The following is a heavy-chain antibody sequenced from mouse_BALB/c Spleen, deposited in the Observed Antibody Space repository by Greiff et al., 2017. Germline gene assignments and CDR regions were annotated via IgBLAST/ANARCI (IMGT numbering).Heavy chain of an antibody. CDR3: AKYDYDEGFYAMDY. CDR1: GYTFSSYW. J-gene: IGHJ4*01. V-gene: IGHV1-9*01. CDR2: ILPGSGST. D-gene: IGHD2-4*01. Sequence: VQLQESGAELMKPGASVKISCKATGYTFSSYWIEWVKQRPGHGLEWIGEILPGSGSTNYNEKFKGKATFTADTSSNTAYMQLSSLTSEDSAVYYCAKYDYDEGFYAMDYWGQGTSVTVSS.